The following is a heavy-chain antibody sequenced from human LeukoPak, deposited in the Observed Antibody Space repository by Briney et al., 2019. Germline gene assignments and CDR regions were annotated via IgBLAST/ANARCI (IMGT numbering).Heavy chain of an antibody. Sequence: PSQTLSLTCSVSGDSISSNHDYGHWGRQSAGKGLDWIVHIYNSGITSYNPSLTIQHTITVYTSNNQFSMTLTSVTAAGTAVYYCARGYGTGPIPGRLDPWGQGTLVTVSS. CDR3: ARGYGTGPIPGRLDP. D-gene: IGHD1-1*01. CDR1: GDSISSNHDY. J-gene: IGHJ5*02. CDR2: IYNSGIT. V-gene: IGHV4-61*09.